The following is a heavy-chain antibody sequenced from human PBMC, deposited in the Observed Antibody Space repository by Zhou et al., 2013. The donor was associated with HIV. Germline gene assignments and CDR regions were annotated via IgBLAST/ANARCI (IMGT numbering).Heavy chain of an antibody. J-gene: IGHJ4*02. CDR3: ATQLYSSSWYGVDDY. Sequence: QVQLVQSGAEVKKPGASVKVSCKASGYTFTGYHIHWMRQTPGQGLEWMGSINPNSGGTKYAQKFQGRVTMSRDTSINTAYMELSRLRSDDTAVYYCATQLYSSSWYGVDDYWGQGTLVTVSS. D-gene: IGHD6-13*01. V-gene: IGHV1-2*02. CDR1: GYTFTGYH. CDR2: INPNSGGT.